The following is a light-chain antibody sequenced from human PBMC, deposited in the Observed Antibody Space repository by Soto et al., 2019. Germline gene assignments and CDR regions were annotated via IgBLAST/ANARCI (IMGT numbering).Light chain of an antibody. J-gene: IGKJ4*02. CDR3: QQYNTHPLM. CDR1: QGSSNS. CDR2: GGA. Sequence: DIQMTQSPSSLSASVGDRVTITCRASQGSSNSLAWFQQKPVKAPKSLSYGGASLQSGVPSKFSGSGSGTDFTLDIRSLQREYFAAYYYQQYNTHPLMVGGGTKVEIK. V-gene: IGKV1-16*02.